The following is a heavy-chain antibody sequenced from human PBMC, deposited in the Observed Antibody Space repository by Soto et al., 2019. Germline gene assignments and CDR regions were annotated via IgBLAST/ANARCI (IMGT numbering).Heavy chain of an antibody. CDR1: GYTFTSYG. CDR3: ARVVGALGHWFDP. Sequence: QVQLVQSGAEVKKTGASVKVSCKASGYTFTSYGLSWVRQAPGQGLEWMGRISAYNYNTNYAQKLQGRVTMTTDTSTSTASMELRSLRSDDTAVYYCARVVGALGHWFDPWGQGTLVTVSS. D-gene: IGHD1-26*01. V-gene: IGHV1-18*01. CDR2: ISAYNYNT. J-gene: IGHJ5*02.